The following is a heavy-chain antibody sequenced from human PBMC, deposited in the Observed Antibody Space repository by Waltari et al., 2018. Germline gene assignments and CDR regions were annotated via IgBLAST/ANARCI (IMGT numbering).Heavy chain of an antibody. CDR3: ASRYCTSARCYTASYLAFDI. CDR1: GLSPSNLG. J-gene: IGHJ3*02. V-gene: IGHV3-7*02. CDR2: IKQDGSES. D-gene: IGHD2-2*02. Sequence: EVQLVESGGGLVQPGGSRRLSCAAAGLSPSNLGMTWVRQAQGKGLEWVANIKQDGSESYYVDSVKGRFTISRDNAKNSLYLQMNSLRAEDTAVYYCASRYCTSARCYTASYLAFDIWGQGTMVTVSS.